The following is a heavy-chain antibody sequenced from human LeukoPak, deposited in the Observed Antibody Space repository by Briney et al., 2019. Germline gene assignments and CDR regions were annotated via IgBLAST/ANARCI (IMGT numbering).Heavy chain of an antibody. CDR3: ARDGGVTMVRGVIITENWFDP. V-gene: IGHV1-69*13. CDR1: GGTFSSYA. CDR2: IIPIFGTA. J-gene: IGHJ5*02. Sequence: GASVKVSCKASGGTFSSYAISWVRQAPGQGLEWMGGIIPIFGTANYAQKFQGRVTITADESTSTAYMELSSLRSEDTAVYYCARDGGVTMVRGVIITENWFDPWGQGTLVTVSS. D-gene: IGHD3-10*01.